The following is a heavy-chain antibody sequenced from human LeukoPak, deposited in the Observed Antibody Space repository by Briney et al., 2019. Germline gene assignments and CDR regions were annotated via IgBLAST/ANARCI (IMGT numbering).Heavy chain of an antibody. J-gene: IGHJ6*02. CDR2: TYYRSKWYI. V-gene: IGHV6-1*01. Sequence: SQTLSLTCAISGDSVSSNIAAWNWVRQSPSRGLEWLGRTYYRSKWYIDYAVSVKSRATINPDTSRNQFSLQLSSVTPEDTAVYYCTRDQDGMDVWGQGTTVTVSS. CDR1: GDSVSSNIAA. CDR3: TRDQDGMDV.